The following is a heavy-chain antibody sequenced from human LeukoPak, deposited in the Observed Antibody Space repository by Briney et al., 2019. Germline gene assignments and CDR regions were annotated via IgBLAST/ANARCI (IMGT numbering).Heavy chain of an antibody. V-gene: IGHV1-8*01. D-gene: IGHD3-22*01. CDR1: GYTFTSYD. CDR3: ARDYDSRGYYYVPSSY. CDR2: MNPNSGNT. Sequence: ASVKVSCKASGYTFTSYDINWVRQATGQGLEWMGWMNPNSGNTGYAHKFQGRVTMTRNTSISTAYMELSSLRSEDTAVYSCARDYDSRGYYYVPSSYWGQGTLVTVSS. J-gene: IGHJ4*02.